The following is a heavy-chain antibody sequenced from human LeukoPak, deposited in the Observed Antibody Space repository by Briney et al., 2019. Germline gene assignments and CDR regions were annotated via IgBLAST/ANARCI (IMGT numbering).Heavy chain of an antibody. V-gene: IGHV3-21*01. CDR2: ISTAGNLI. Sequence: GESLRLSCVASAFTFKTYTLNWVRQTPGKGLEWVSYISTAGNLINYADSVRGRFTISRDNAKNSLYLYMSSLTPEDTAVYYCARTVEGHFDFRGQGTLVTVSS. J-gene: IGHJ4*02. CDR3: ARTVEGHFDF. CDR1: AFTFKTYT. D-gene: IGHD5-24*01.